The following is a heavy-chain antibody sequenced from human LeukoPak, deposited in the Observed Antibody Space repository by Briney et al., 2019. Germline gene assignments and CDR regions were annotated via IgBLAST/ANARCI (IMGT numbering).Heavy chain of an antibody. Sequence: PGGSLRLSCAAPGFTFSSYAMTWVRQAPGKGLEWVSAISGSGGSTYYADSVKGRFTISRDNSKNTLYLQMNSLRAEDTAVYYCANFGCTSTSCLDYWGQGTLVTVSS. CDR1: GFTFSSYA. J-gene: IGHJ4*02. CDR2: ISGSGGST. V-gene: IGHV3-23*01. D-gene: IGHD2-2*01. CDR3: ANFGCTSTSCLDY.